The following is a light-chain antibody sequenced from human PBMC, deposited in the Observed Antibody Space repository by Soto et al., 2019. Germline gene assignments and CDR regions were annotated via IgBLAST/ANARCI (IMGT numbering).Light chain of an antibody. CDR1: QILGIL. J-gene: IGKJ1*01. CDR3: QEYNSYSGT. CDR2: DAS. Sequence: DIQINKSPSTLSASVGDRVTITCLSSQILGILLAWHQQKPVKAPKLLIYDASTLKSGVPSRFSGSGSGTKFTLTISSLQPDDFATYYCQEYNSYSGTFGQGTKVDIK. V-gene: IGKV1-5*01.